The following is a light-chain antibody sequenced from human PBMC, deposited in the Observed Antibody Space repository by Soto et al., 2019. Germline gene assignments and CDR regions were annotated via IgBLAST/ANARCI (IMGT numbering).Light chain of an antibody. CDR3: QQAKGFSPT. V-gene: IGKV1-12*01. CDR2: AAS. Sequence: DIQMTQSPSSVSASVGDRVTIICRASQDITTWLTWYQQKPGKAHKLLIYAASTLQSGVSARFSGGGSGTDFHLSITSLQPEDFAAYYCQQAKGFSPTFGGGTRVEIK. J-gene: IGKJ4*01. CDR1: QDITTW.